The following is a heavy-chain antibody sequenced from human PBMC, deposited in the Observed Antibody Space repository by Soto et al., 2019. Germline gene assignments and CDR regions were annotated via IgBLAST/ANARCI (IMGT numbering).Heavy chain of an antibody. D-gene: IGHD3-16*02. CDR1: GYTFTSYG. CDR3: ARDVTYYDYIWGSYRYTGSDY. Sequence: QVQLVQSGAEVKKPGASVKVSCKASGYTFTSYGISWVRQAPGQGLEWMGWISAYNGNTNYAQKLQGRVTMTTDTSTSTAYIELRSLRSDDTAVYYCARDVTYYDYIWGSYRYTGSDYWGQGTLVTVSS. J-gene: IGHJ4*02. V-gene: IGHV1-18*01. CDR2: ISAYNGNT.